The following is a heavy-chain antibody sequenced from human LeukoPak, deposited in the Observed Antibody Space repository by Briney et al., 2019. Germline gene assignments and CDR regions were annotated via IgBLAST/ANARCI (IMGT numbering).Heavy chain of an antibody. V-gene: IGHV1-69*13. CDR2: IIPIFGTA. J-gene: IGHJ6*02. Sequence: ASVKVSCKASGYTFTGYYMHWVRQAPGQGLEWMGGIIPIFGTANYAQKFQGRVTITADESTSTAYMELSSLRSEDTAVYYCALYSSSSHDVLKYYYYYGMDVWGQGTTVTVSS. CDR1: GYTFTGYY. CDR3: ALYSSSSHDVLKYYYYYGMDV. D-gene: IGHD6-13*01.